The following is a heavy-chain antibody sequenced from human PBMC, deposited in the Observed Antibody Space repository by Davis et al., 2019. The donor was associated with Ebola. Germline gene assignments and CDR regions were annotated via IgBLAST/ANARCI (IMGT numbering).Heavy chain of an antibody. V-gene: IGHV1-69*04. J-gene: IGHJ6*02. D-gene: IGHD2-15*01. CDR2: IIPIVGIA. Sequence: AASVKVSCKASGGTFSSYTISWVRQAPGQGLEWMGRIIPIVGIAIYAQKFQGRVTITADKSTSTAYMELSSLRSEDTAVYYCARDREYCSGGSCYSKGMDVWGQGTTVTVS. CDR3: ARDREYCSGGSCYSKGMDV. CDR1: GGTFSSYT.